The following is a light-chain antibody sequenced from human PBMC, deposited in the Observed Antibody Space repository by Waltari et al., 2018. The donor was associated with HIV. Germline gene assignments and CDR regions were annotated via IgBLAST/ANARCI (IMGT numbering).Light chain of an antibody. Sequence: SSELTQDPSVSVALGQTVKITCLGDSLRDYYASWYQKKPSGIPDRLSGSSSRNTASLTITGAQAEDEAEYYCSSRDKSGHLVIFGGGTRLIVL. CDR1: SLRDYY. V-gene: IGLV3-19*01. CDR3: SSRDKSGHLVI. J-gene: IGLJ2*01.